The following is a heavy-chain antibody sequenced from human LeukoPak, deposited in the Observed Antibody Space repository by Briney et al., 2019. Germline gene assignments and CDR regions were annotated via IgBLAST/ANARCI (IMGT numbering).Heavy chain of an antibody. J-gene: IGHJ5*02. CDR3: ARALPHRRLMDTTMEQHWFDP. D-gene: IGHD5-18*01. Sequence: ASVKVSCKASGYTFTAYYMHWVRQAPGQGLEWMGLINPSGGSTRYAQKFQGRVTMTRDTSTSTVYMELSSLRSEDTAVYYCARALPHRRLMDTTMEQHWFDPWGQGTLVTVSS. CDR1: GYTFTAYY. V-gene: IGHV1-46*01. CDR2: INPSGGST.